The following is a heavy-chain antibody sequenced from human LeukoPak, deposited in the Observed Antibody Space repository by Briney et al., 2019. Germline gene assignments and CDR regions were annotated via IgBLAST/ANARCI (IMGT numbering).Heavy chain of an antibody. J-gene: IGHJ4*02. CDR3: ATHYYDSSGYRGAFDY. Sequence: GGSLRLSCAASGFTFSSYAMHWVRQAPGKGLEWVAVISYDGSNKYYADSVKGRFTISRDNSKNTLYLQMNSLRAEDTAVYYCATHYYDSSGYRGAFDYWGQGTLVTVSS. D-gene: IGHD3-22*01. V-gene: IGHV3-30-3*01. CDR1: GFTFSSYA. CDR2: ISYDGSNK.